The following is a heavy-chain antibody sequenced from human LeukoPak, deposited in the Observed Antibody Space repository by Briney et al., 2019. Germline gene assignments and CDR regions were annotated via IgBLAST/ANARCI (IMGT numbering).Heavy chain of an antibody. CDR2: ISYVGSNK. J-gene: IGHJ6*02. CDR3: ARDGSYYYYYGMDV. CDR1: GFTFSSYA. D-gene: IGHD1-26*01. V-gene: IGHV3-30*04. Sequence: GGSLRLSCAASGFTFSSYAMHWVRQAPGKGLEWVAVISYVGSNKYYADSVKGRFTISRDNSKNTLYLQMNSLRAEDTAVYYCARDGSYYYYYGMDVWGQGTTVTVSS.